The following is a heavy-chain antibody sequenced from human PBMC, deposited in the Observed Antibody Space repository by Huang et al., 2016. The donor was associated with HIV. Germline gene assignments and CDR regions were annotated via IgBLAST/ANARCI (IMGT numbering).Heavy chain of an antibody. CDR3: TRDRFNWGRAFDI. CDR1: GFTFSNHA. D-gene: IGHD7-27*01. V-gene: IGHV3-30-3*01. J-gene: IGHJ3*02. Sequence: QVQLVESGGGVVQPGKSLRLSCAASGFTFSNHACHWVRQAQGKGLEWMAEISHDSNTKYYAGSVKGRFTVSRDTSKNTLYLEISSLRADDTALYYCTRDRFNWGRAFDIWGQGTMVIVSS. CDR2: ISHDSNTK.